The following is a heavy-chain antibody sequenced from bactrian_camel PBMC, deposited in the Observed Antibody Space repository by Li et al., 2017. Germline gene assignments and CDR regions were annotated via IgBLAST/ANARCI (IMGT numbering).Heavy chain of an antibody. Sequence: HVQLVESGGGSVQAGGSLRLSCSASGDTVGRYCMGWFRQIPDKEREGVAGIESDGSTSYADSVKGRFTNSQDSAKNILYLQMHSLKPGDTAMYYCAADELVTRLKGLQTCDPNHYHYPDWGQGTQVTVS. CDR3: AADELVTRLKGLQTCDPNHYHYPD. V-gene: IGHV3S55*01. CDR2: IESDGST. CDR1: GDTVGRYC. J-gene: IGHJ4*01. D-gene: IGHD2*01.